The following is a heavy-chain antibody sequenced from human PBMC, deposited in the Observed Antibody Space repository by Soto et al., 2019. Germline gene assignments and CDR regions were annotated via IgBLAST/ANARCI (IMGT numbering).Heavy chain of an antibody. CDR3: ARDADASGWYHYGFDV. V-gene: IGHV3-7*01. J-gene: IGHJ6*02. CDR1: KFSLSSYW. CDR2: IKQDGTEK. Sequence: PGGSLRLSCAASKFSLSSYWMNWVRQVPGKGLEWVANIKQDGTEKYYVDSVKGRFIISRDNAKNSLYLQMNSLRAEDTAVYYCARDADASGWYHYGFDVWGQGTMVTVSS. D-gene: IGHD6-19*01.